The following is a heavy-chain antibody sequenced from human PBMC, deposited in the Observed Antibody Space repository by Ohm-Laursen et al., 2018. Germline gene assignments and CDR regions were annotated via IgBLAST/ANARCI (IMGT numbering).Heavy chain of an antibody. CDR1: GFTFDDYA. J-gene: IGHJ5*02. CDR2: ISWNSGSI. CDR3: AKGHNWNDVFGWFDP. Sequence: RSLRLSCAASGFTFDDYAMHWVRQAPGKGLEWVSGISWNSGSIGYADSVKGRFTISRDNAKNSLYLQMNSLRAEDTALYYCAKGHNWNDVFGWFDPWGQGTLVTVSS. D-gene: IGHD1-1*01. V-gene: IGHV3-9*01.